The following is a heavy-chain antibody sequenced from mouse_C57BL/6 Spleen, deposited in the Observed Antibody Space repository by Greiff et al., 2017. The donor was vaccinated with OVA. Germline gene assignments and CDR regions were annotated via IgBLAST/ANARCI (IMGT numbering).Heavy chain of an antibody. CDR2: IDPTSGGT. J-gene: IGHJ2*01. Sequence: QVQLQQPGAELVKPGASVKLSCKASGFTFTSYWMHWVKQRPGRGLEWIGRIDPTSGGTKYNEKFKSKATLTVDKASSTAYMQLSSLTSEDSAVYDCARSDSNDVYDLDYWGQGTTLTVSS. CDR1: GFTFTSYW. CDR3: ARSDSNDVYDLDY. V-gene: IGHV1-72*01. D-gene: IGHD2-12*01.